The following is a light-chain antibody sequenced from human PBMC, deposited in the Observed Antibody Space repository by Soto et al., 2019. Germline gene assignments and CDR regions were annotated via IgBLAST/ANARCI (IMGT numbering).Light chain of an antibody. J-gene: IGLJ3*02. CDR1: SSNIGAGYD. CDR3: QSYDRSLSGWV. V-gene: IGLV1-40*01. Sequence: QSVLTQPPSVSGAPGQRVTISCTGSSSNIGAGYDVHWYQQLPGTAPKLLIYGNSNRPSGVPDRFSGSKSGTSASLAIPGLQAEDEADYYCQSYDRSLSGWVFGGGTQLTVL. CDR2: GNS.